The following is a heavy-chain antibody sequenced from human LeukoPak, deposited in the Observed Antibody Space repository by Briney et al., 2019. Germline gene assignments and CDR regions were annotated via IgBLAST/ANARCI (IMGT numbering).Heavy chain of an antibody. J-gene: IGHJ4*02. Sequence: GGSLRLSCAASGFTFSSYGMHWVRQAPGKGLEWVSAISGSGGRTYYADSVKGRFTISRDSSRNTLYLQMNSLRAEDTAVYFCAKEKALRDYDILTGYFDYWGQGTLVTVSS. V-gene: IGHV3-23*01. D-gene: IGHD3-9*01. CDR1: GFTFSSYG. CDR3: AKEKALRDYDILTGYFDY. CDR2: ISGSGGRT.